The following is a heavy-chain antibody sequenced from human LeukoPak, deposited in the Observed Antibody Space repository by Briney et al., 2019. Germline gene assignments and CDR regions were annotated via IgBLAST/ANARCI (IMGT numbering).Heavy chain of an antibody. CDR3: ARVNFMVRGVIGAFDI. V-gene: IGHV4-59*01. D-gene: IGHD3-10*01. Sequence: SETLSLTCTVSGGSISNYYWSWIRQPPGKGLEWIGYIYYSGSTNYNPSLKSRVTISVDTSKNQFSLKLSSVTAADTAIYYCARVNFMVRGVIGAFDIWGQGTMVTVSS. J-gene: IGHJ3*02. CDR1: GGSISNYY. CDR2: IYYSGST.